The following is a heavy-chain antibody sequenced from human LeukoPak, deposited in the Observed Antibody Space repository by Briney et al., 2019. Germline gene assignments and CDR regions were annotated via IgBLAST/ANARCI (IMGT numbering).Heavy chain of an antibody. V-gene: IGHV1-2*02. Sequence: ASVKVSCKASGYTFTGYYMHWVRQAPGQGLEWMGWINPNSGGTNYAQKFQGRVTMTRDTSISTAYMELSRLRSDDTAVYYCARDRPLLWFGESQCFDYWGQGTLVTVSS. CDR1: GYTFTGYY. J-gene: IGHJ4*02. D-gene: IGHD3-10*01. CDR2: INPNSGGT. CDR3: ARDRPLLWFGESQCFDY.